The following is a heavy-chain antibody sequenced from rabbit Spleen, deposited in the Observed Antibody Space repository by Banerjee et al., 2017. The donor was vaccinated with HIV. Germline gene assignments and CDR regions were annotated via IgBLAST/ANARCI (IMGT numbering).Heavy chain of an antibody. D-gene: IGHD2-1*01. V-gene: IGHV1S40*01. Sequence: QSLEESGGGLVQPEGSLTLTCTASGFSFSSSYYMCWVRQAPGKGLEWIGCIYTGDGSTAYANWAKGRFTISKTSSTTVPLQMTSLTAPDTATYFCARGSAAMTMVITGYYLSLWGQGTLVTVS. CDR3: ARGSAAMTMVITGYYLSL. CDR2: IYTGDGST. CDR1: GFSFSSSYY. J-gene: IGHJ4*01.